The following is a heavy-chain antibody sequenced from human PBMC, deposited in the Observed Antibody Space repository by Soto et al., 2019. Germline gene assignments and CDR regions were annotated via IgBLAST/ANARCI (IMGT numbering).Heavy chain of an antibody. CDR2: ISAYNGNT. Sequence: QVQLVQSGAEVKKPGASVKVSCKASGYTFTSYGISWVRQAPGQGLEWMGWISAYNGNTNYAQKLQGRVTMTTDTSTSTAYMELTSLRSDDTAVYYCARDVGWFGELLSLYPFDYWGQGTLVTVSS. V-gene: IGHV1-18*01. D-gene: IGHD3-10*01. CDR1: GYTFTSYG. J-gene: IGHJ4*02. CDR3: ARDVGWFGELLSLYPFDY.